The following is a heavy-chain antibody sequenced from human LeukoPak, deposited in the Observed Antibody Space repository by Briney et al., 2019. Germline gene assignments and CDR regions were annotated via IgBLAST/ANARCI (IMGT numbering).Heavy chain of an antibody. J-gene: IGHJ6*02. V-gene: IGHV1-18*01. D-gene: IGHD2-15*01. CDR3: ARDLPEDIVVVVAANLPLSFGYYGMDV. CDR1: GYTFTSYG. Sequence: ASVKVSCKASGYTFTSYGISWVRQAPGQGLEWMGWISAYNGNTNYAQKLQGRVTMTTDTSTSTAYMGLRSLRSDDTAVYYCARDLPEDIVVVVAANLPLSFGYYGMDVWGQGTTVTVSS. CDR2: ISAYNGNT.